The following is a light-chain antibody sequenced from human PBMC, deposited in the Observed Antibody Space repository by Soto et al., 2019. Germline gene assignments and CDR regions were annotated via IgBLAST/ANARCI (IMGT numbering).Light chain of an antibody. CDR3: KQYGSSLFT. V-gene: IGKV3-15*01. CDR1: QSVSSN. CDR2: GAS. J-gene: IGKJ3*01. Sequence: EIVMTQSPATLSVSPGERATLSCRASQSVSSNLAWYQQKPGQAPRLLIYGASTRATGIPARFSGSGSGTEFTLTIRSLQSEDFAVYYCKQYGSSLFTFGPGTKVDIK.